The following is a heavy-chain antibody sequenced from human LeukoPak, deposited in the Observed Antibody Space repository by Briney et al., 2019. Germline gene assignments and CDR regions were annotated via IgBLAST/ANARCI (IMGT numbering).Heavy chain of an antibody. CDR2: VSYNSDTI. Sequence: GRSLRLSCAASGFTFDDYAMHWVRQAPGKGLEWVSGVSYNSDTIAYADSVKGRFTISRDNAKNSLYLQMNSLRAEDTALYYCAKDYCGGDCYSGWYFDLWGRGTLVTVSS. D-gene: IGHD2-21*02. CDR1: GFTFDDYA. V-gene: IGHV3-9*01. J-gene: IGHJ2*01. CDR3: AKDYCGGDCYSGWYFDL.